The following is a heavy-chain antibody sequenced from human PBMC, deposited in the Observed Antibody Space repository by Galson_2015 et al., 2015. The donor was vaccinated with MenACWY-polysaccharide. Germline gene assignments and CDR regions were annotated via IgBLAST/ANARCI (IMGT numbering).Heavy chain of an antibody. D-gene: IGHD3-22*01. CDR3: ARDLLDSSGYTRGSVFDL. CDR2: IKQDGSEK. CDR1: GLTFNNFW. Sequence: SLRLSCAASGLTFNNFWMNWVRQAPGKGLEWVAIIKQDGSEKYYIDSVRGRFSISRDNAKNSLYLQMNSLRSEDTAVYHCARDLLDSSGYTRGSVFDLWGRGTLVTVSS. J-gene: IGHJ2*01. V-gene: IGHV3-7*01.